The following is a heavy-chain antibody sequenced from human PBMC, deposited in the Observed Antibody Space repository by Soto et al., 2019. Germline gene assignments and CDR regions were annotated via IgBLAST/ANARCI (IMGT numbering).Heavy chain of an antibody. V-gene: IGHV4-30-2*01. CDR1: GGSISSGGYS. J-gene: IGHJ6*02. Sequence: QLQLQESGSGLVKPSQTLSLTCAVSGGSISSGGYSWSWIRQPPGKGLEWIGYIYHSGSTYYNPSRKSRVTISVDRSKNQFSLKLSSVTAADTAVYYCASGYCSGGSCLHYYYYGMDVWGQGTTVTVSS. D-gene: IGHD2-15*01. CDR2: IYHSGST. CDR3: ASGYCSGGSCLHYYYYGMDV.